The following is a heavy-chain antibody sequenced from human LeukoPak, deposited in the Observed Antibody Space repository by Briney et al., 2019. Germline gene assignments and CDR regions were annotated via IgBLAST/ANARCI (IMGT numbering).Heavy chain of an antibody. Sequence: PGGSLRLSCAASGFTFSSYAMSWVRQAPGKGLEWVSAISGSGGSTYYADSVKGRFTISRDNSKNTLYLQMNSPRAEDTAVYYCANPYSSSWSFYYYGMDVWGQGTTVTVSS. D-gene: IGHD6-13*01. CDR3: ANPYSSSWSFYYYGMDV. CDR2: ISGSGGST. CDR1: GFTFSSYA. V-gene: IGHV3-23*01. J-gene: IGHJ6*02.